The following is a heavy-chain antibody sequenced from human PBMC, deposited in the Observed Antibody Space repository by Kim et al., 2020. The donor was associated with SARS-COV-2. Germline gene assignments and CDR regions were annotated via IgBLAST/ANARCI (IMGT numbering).Heavy chain of an antibody. CDR2: IIPIFGTA. D-gene: IGHD4-17*01. CDR3: ASTHDYGDFEYGMDV. J-gene: IGHJ6*02. Sequence: SVKVSCKASGGTFSSYAISWVRQAPGQGLEWMGGIIPIFGTANYAQKFQGRGTITADESTSTAYMELSSLRSEDTAVYYCASTHDYGDFEYGMDVWGQGTTDTVSS. V-gene: IGHV1-69*13. CDR1: GGTFSSYA.